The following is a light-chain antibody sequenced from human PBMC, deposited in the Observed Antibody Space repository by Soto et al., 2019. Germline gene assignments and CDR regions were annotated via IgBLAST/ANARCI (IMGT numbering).Light chain of an antibody. CDR3: SSYTSSSTLVV. J-gene: IGLJ2*01. V-gene: IGLV2-14*01. Sequence: QSAPTQPASVPGSPGQSITISCTGTSSDVGGYKYVSWYQQHPGKAPKLMIYDVSNRPSGVSNRFSGSKSGNTASLTISGLQAEDEADYYCSSYTSSSTLVVFGGGTKLTVL. CDR1: SSDVGGYKY. CDR2: DVS.